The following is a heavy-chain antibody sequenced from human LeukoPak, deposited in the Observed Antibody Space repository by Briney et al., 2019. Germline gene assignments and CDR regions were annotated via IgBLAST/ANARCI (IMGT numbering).Heavy chain of an antibody. CDR2: IIPIFGTA. CDR3: ARGLGTITMVRGVFYGMDV. J-gene: IGHJ6*02. CDR1: GGTFSSYA. D-gene: IGHD3-10*01. Sequence: GASVKLSCKASGGTFSSYAISWVRQAPGQGLEWMGGIIPIFGTANYAQKFQGRVTITADESTSTAYMELSSLRSEDTAVYYCARGLGTITMVRGVFYGMDVWGQGTTVTVSS. V-gene: IGHV1-69*13.